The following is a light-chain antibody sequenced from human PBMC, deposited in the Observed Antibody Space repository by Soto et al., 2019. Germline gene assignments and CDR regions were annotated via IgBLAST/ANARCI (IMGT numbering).Light chain of an antibody. CDR3: KQYGTSPKT. V-gene: IGKV3-20*01. J-gene: IGKJ1*01. Sequence: EIVLTQSPGTLSLSPGQRATLSCRASQSVSSGNLAWYQQKPGQAPRLLIYGTSNRATGIQDRFTGSGSGTEFTLTIIRLEREDFAVYYCKQYGTSPKTFGQGTKVDIK. CDR2: GTS. CDR1: QSVSSGN.